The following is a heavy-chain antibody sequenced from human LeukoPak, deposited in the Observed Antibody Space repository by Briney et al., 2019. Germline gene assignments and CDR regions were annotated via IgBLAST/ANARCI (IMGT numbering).Heavy chain of an antibody. Sequence: ASVKVSCKASGYTFTSYGISWVRQAPGQGLEWMGWISAYNGNTNYAQKLQGRVTMTTDTSTSTAYMELRSLRSEDTAVYYCARDVVVVVAGDNWFDPWGQGTLVTVSS. J-gene: IGHJ5*02. V-gene: IGHV1-18*01. CDR2: ISAYNGNT. CDR1: GYTFTSYG. CDR3: ARDVVVVVAGDNWFDP. D-gene: IGHD2-15*01.